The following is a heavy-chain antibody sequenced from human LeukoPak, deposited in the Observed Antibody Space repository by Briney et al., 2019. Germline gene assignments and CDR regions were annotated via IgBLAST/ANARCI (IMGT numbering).Heavy chain of an antibody. V-gene: IGHV4-30-4*07. D-gene: IGHD3-22*01. Sequence: PSETLSLTCAVSGGSISSGGYSWSWIRQPPGKGLEWIGYIYYSGSTYYNPSLKSRVTISVDTSKNQFSLKLSSVTAADTAVYYCARVIFSSGYYLDYWGQGTLVTVSS. CDR1: GGSISSGGYS. CDR3: ARVIFSSGYYLDY. CDR2: IYYSGST. J-gene: IGHJ4*02.